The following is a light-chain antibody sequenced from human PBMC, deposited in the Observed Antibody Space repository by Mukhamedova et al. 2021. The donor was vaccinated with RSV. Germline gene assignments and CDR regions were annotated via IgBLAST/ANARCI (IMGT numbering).Light chain of an antibody. J-gene: IGKJ2*01. CDR1: DGRTS. Sequence: DGRTSLDWYIQKAGQAPQLLIFLGSIRASGVPDRFSGSDSGTEFTLRISRVEAEDVGIYYCMQALKTPYTFGQGTKLEIK. CDR2: LGS. CDR3: MQALKTPYT. V-gene: IGKV2-28*01.